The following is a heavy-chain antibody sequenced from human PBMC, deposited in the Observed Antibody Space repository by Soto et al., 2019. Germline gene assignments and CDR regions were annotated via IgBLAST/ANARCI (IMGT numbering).Heavy chain of an antibody. V-gene: IGHV4-4*02. Sequence: PSETLSLTCAVSGGSIRSNNWWSWVRQPPGKGLEWIGEIFHSGSTNYNPSLKTRVTISVDKSKNQFSLKLSSVTAADAAVYYCARDLKEYCSDGKCNWFDPWGQGTLVTVSS. CDR3: ARDLKEYCSDGKCNWFDP. D-gene: IGHD2-15*01. CDR2: IFHSGST. CDR1: GGSIRSNNW. J-gene: IGHJ5*02.